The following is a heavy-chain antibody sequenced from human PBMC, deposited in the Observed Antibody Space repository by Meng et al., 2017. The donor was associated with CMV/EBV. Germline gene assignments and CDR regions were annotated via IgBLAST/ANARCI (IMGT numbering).Heavy chain of an antibody. D-gene: IGHD2-8*01. CDR2: INPNSGGT. CDR1: GYTFTGYY. V-gene: IGHV1-2*02. Sequence: ASVKVSCKASGYTFTGYYMHWVRQAPGQGLEWMGWINPNSGGTNYAQKFQGRVTMTRDTSISTAYMELSRLRSDDTAVYYCARPYCTSPRCWLYYYGLDVWGQGTTVTVSS. J-gene: IGHJ6*02. CDR3: ARPYCTSPRCWLYYYGLDV.